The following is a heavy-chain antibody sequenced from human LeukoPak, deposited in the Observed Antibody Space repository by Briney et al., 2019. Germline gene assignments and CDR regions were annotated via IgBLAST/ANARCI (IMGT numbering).Heavy chain of an antibody. CDR2: IYPGDSDT. CDR3: ARPKSNYDSSGYIDY. CDR1: GYSFTSYW. V-gene: IGHV5-51*01. D-gene: IGHD3-22*01. J-gene: IGHJ4*02. Sequence: KRGESLKISCKGSGYSFTSYWIGLVRQMPGKGLEWMGIIYPGDSDTRYSPSFQGQVTISADKSISTAYLQWSSLKASDTAMYYCARPKSNYDSSGYIDYWGQGTLVTVSS.